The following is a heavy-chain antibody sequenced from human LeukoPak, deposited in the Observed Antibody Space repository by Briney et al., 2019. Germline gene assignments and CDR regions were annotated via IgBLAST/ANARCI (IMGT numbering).Heavy chain of an antibody. CDR3: ARGPSGYHNT. CDR2: IWYDGSNK. CDR1: GFTFSNYG. J-gene: IGHJ4*02. V-gene: IGHV3-33*01. Sequence: GGSLRLSCAASGFTFSNYGMHWVRQAPGKGLEWVAFIWYDGSNKYYADSVKGRFTIFRDNSKNTLYLQMNSLRAEDTAVYYCARGPSGYHNTGGQGTLVTVSS. D-gene: IGHD5-12*01.